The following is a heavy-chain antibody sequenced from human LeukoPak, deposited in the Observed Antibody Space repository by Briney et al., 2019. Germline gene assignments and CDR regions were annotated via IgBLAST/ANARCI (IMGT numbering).Heavy chain of an antibody. J-gene: IGHJ4*02. Sequence: ASVKVSSKASGYTFTGYYMPGVRQAPGQGREWMGWISAYNGNTNYAQKLQGRVTMTTDTSTSTAYMELRSLRSDDTAVYYCARGAGLYYDFWSGHPDYWGQGTLVTVSS. CDR1: GYTFTGYY. D-gene: IGHD3-3*01. V-gene: IGHV1-18*04. CDR3: ARGAGLYYDFWSGHPDY. CDR2: ISAYNGNT.